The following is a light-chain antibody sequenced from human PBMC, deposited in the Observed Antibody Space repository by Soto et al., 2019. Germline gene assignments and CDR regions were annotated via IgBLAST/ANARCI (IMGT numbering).Light chain of an antibody. CDR3: QPYGSFRT. CDR2: GAS. J-gene: IGKJ1*01. V-gene: IGKV3-20*01. Sequence: IVLTQYPGTRSLTPRERATLSCRASQSVRRNYLAWYQQKPCQARSLLIYGASSRATGISDRFSVIGSGTDFPLTISRMEPEDVAVDYCQPYGSFRTFGQGTKVDIK. CDR1: QSVRRNY.